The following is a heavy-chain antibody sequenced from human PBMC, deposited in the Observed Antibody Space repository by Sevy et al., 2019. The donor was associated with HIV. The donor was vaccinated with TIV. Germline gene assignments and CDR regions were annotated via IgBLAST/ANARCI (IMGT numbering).Heavy chain of an antibody. V-gene: IGHV3-7*01. D-gene: IGHD1-26*01. J-gene: IGHJ4*02. Sequence: GGSLRLSCVASGFTLSSYWMSWVRQAPGKGLEWVTNIKQDGNEKYYVDSVKGRFTISRDNAKNSLYLQMNSLRAEETAVYYCARDLFSGSYSDDYWGQGTLVTVSS. CDR2: IKQDGNEK. CDR1: GFTLSSYW. CDR3: ARDLFSGSYSDDY.